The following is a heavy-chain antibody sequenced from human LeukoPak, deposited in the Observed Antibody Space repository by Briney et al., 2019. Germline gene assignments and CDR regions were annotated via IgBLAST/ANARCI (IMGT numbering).Heavy chain of an antibody. CDR3: ARDLGGYGSGSDLDY. V-gene: IGHV4-61*02. D-gene: IGHD3-10*01. CDR1: GGSISSGSYY. Sequence: SETLSLTCTVSGGSISSGSYYWSWIRQPAGKGLEWSGRIYASGSTNYNPSLKSRVTISVDTSKNQFSLKLSSVTAADTAVYYCARDLGGYGSGSDLDYWGQGTLVTVSS. CDR2: IYASGST. J-gene: IGHJ4*02.